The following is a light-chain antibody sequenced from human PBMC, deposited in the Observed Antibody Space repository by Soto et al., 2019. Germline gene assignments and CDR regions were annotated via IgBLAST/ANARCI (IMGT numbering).Light chain of an antibody. V-gene: IGKV3-20*01. CDR1: QSLSVSY. Sequence: PGDRATLSCRASQSLSVSYIAWYQQKPGQAPRLLIYSTSTRAAGIPDRFTGRGSGTHFTLAISRLEPEDFATYYCQQYESFSPYTFGQGTRLEI. CDR2: STS. CDR3: QQYESFSPYT. J-gene: IGKJ2*01.